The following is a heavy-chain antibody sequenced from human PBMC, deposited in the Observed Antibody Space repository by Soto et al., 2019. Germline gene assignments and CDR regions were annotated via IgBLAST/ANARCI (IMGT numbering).Heavy chain of an antibody. D-gene: IGHD6-19*01. Sequence: GGSLRLSCAASGFTFSSYAMTWVRQAPGKGLEWVSSITGSGTTTFYADSVKGRFTISRDNSNDTLYLQMSGLRAEDTAVYYCAKDLSSGVLRNWFDPWGQVPLVTFSS. V-gene: IGHV3-23*01. CDR3: AKDLSSGVLRNWFDP. J-gene: IGHJ5*02. CDR2: ITGSGTTT. CDR1: GFTFSSYA.